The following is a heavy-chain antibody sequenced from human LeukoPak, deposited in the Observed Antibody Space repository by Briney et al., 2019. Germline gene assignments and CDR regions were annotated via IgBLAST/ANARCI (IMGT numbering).Heavy chain of an antibody. Sequence: GGSLRLSCAASGFTFSSYAMSWVRQAPGKGLEWVSAISGSGGSTYYADPVKGRFTISRDNSKNTLYLQMNSLRAEDTAVYYCAKAWELGIASIDYWGQGTLVTVSS. V-gene: IGHV3-23*01. J-gene: IGHJ4*02. CDR3: AKAWELGIASIDY. CDR1: GFTFSSYA. CDR2: ISGSGGST. D-gene: IGHD3-10*01.